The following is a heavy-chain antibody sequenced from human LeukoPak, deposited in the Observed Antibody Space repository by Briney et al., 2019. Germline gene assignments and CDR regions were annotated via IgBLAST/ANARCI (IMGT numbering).Heavy chain of an antibody. J-gene: IGHJ4*02. CDR1: GFTFSSYS. CDR3: AKDSCSSTSCFLGYPDY. Sequence: GGSLRLSCAASGFTFSSYSMNWVRQAPGKGLEWVSSISSSSSYIYYADSVKGRFTISRDNAKNSLYLQMNSLRAEDTAVYYCAKDSCSSTSCFLGYPDYWGQGTLVTVSS. CDR2: ISSSSSYI. D-gene: IGHD2-2*01. V-gene: IGHV3-21*01.